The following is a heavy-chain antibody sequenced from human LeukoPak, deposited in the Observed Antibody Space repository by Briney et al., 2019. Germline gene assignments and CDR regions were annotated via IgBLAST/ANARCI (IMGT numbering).Heavy chain of an antibody. CDR3: ARPLGVGATSYYYYGMDV. D-gene: IGHD1-26*01. CDR2: ISAYNGNT. J-gene: IGHJ6*02. CDR1: GYTFTSYG. Sequence: ASVKVSCKASGYTFTSYGISWVRQAPGQGLEWMGWISAYNGNTNYAQKLQGRVTMTTDTSTSTAYMELRSLRSDDTAVYYCARPLGVGATSYYYYGMDVWGQGTTVTVSS. V-gene: IGHV1-18*01.